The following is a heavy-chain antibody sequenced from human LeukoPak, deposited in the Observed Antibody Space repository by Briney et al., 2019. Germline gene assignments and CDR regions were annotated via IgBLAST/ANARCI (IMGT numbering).Heavy chain of an antibody. Sequence: SVKVSCTASGGTFSSYTISWVRQAPGQGREWMGRIIPILGIANYAQKFQGRVTITADKSTSTAYMELSSLRSEDTAVYYCARDPSRVYYFDYWGQGTLVTVSS. J-gene: IGHJ4*02. CDR2: IIPILGIA. CDR3: ARDPSRVYYFDY. V-gene: IGHV1-69*04. D-gene: IGHD2-8*01. CDR1: GGTFSSYT.